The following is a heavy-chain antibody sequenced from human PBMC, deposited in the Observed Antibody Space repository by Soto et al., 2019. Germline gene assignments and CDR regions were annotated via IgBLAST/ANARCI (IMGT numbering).Heavy chain of an antibody. Sequence: GGSLRLSCAASGFTFSSYAMRWVRQAPGKGLEWVSGISGSGVSTYYADSVKGRFTISRDNSKNTLYLQMNSLRAEDTAVYYCAKDLQLGLGDMDVWGQGTTVTVSS. J-gene: IGHJ6*02. CDR1: GFTFSSYA. D-gene: IGHD4-4*01. CDR3: AKDLQLGLGDMDV. V-gene: IGHV3-23*01. CDR2: ISGSGVST.